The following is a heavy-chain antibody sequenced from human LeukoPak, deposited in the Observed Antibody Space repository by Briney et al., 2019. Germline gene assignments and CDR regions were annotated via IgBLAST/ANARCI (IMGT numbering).Heavy chain of an antibody. CDR1: GYTFTGYY. D-gene: IGHD6-19*01. J-gene: IGHJ4*02. V-gene: IGHV1-69*13. CDR3: ARAAVAGIHSGDY. CDR2: IIPIFGTA. Sequence: GASVKVSCKASGYTFTGYYMHWVRQAPGQGLEWMGGIIPIFGTANYAQKFQGRVTITADESTSTAYMELSSLRSEDTAVYYCARAAVAGIHSGDYWGQGTLVTVSS.